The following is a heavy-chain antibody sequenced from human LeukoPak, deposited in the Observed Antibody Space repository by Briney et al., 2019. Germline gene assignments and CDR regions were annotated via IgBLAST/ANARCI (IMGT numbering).Heavy chain of an antibody. CDR3: ARVDSSGWSRVDY. CDR1: GGSFSGYY. J-gene: IGHJ4*02. D-gene: IGHD6-19*01. Sequence: PSETLSLTCAVYGGSFSGYYWSWIRQPPGKGLEWIGEINHSGSTNYNPSLKSRVTIPVDTSKNQFSLKLSSVTAADTAVYYCARVDSSGWSRVDYWGQGTLVTVSS. V-gene: IGHV4-34*01. CDR2: INHSGST.